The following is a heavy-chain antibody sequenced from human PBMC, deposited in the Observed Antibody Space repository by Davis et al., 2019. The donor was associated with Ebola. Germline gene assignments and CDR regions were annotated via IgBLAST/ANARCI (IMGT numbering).Heavy chain of an antibody. CDR2: ISSSSSYI. CDR1: GFTVSSNY. Sequence: GGSLRLSCAASGFTVSSNYMSWVRQAPGKGLEWVSSISSSSSYIYYADSVKGRFTISRDNAKNSLYLQMNSLRAEDTAVYYCARAGIVATGMDVWGQGTTVTVSS. V-gene: IGHV3-21*01. CDR3: ARAGIVATGMDV. D-gene: IGHD5-12*01. J-gene: IGHJ6*02.